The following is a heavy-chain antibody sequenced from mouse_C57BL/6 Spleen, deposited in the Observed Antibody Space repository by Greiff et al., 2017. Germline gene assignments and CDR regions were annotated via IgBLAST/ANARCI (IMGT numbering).Heavy chain of an antibody. CDR1: GYAFRSSW. V-gene: IGHV1-82*01. CDR3: GRRGTTVVPFDY. D-gene: IGHD1-1*01. J-gene: IGHJ2*01. CDR2: IYPGDGDT. Sequence: VKLQESGPELVKPGASVKISCKASGYAFRSSWMTWVKQRPGKGLAWIGRIYPGDGDTNYNGKFKGKATLTADKSSSTAYMQLSSLTSEDSAVYFCGRRGTTVVPFDYWGQGTTLTVSS.